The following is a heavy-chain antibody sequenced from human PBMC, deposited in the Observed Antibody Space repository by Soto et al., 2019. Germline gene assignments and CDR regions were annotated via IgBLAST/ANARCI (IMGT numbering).Heavy chain of an antibody. V-gene: IGHV1-69*01. CDR3: ARVLYYGSGSYSPYGMDV. J-gene: IGHJ6*02. D-gene: IGHD3-10*01. CDR1: GVSFNNNS. Sequence: QVQLVQSGAEVKEPGSSVKVSCKTSGVSFNNNSIGWVRQAPGHGLEWMGGVSPPFRTSNYARKFQGRISITADASTGTVNMELSSLTSEDTAQYYCARVLYYGSGSYSPYGMDVWGQGTTVTVSS. CDR2: VSPPFRTS.